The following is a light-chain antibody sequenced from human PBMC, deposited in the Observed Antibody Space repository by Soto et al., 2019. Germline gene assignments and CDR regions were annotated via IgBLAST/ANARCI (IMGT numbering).Light chain of an antibody. CDR1: QSLSSN. Sequence: ENLMSQSPATLSVSPGERVTLSCRASQSLSSNLAWYQQKPGQAPRLLIYGASTRATGIPARFSGSGSGTEFTLTISSLQSEDFAIYYCQQCHDWPRTFGQGTKVDIK. J-gene: IGKJ1*01. CDR2: GAS. V-gene: IGKV3-15*01. CDR3: QQCHDWPRT.